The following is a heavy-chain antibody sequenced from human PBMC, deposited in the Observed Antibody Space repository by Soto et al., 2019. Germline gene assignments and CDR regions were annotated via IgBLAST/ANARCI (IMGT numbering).Heavy chain of an antibody. J-gene: IGHJ4*02. D-gene: IGHD3-10*01. CDR1: GFTFSSYA. V-gene: IGHV3-30-3*01. CDR2: ISYDGSNK. CDR3: ARDPGRWFGELLYPFDY. Sequence: QVQLVESGGGVVQPGRSLRLSCAASGFTFSSYAMHWVRQAPGKGLECVAIISYDGSNKDYADSVKGRFTISRDKFRNKVLLEMNSLRLEDTAVYYCARDPGRWFGELLYPFDYWGQGTLVTVSS.